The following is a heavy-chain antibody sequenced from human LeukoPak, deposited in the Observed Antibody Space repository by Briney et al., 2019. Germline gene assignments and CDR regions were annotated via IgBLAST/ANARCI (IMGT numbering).Heavy chain of an antibody. CDR2: KNPNSGNT. CDR3: ARGQDTTYYDFWSGYFFPNWFDP. J-gene: IGHJ5*02. D-gene: IGHD3-3*01. Sequence: ASVTASCKASGYTFTSYDINWVRQAPGQGLEWMGWKNPNSGNTGYAQKSQGRVTMTRNTSISTAYMELSSLRSEDTAVYYCARGQDTTYYDFWSGYFFPNWFDPWGQGTLVTVSS. V-gene: IGHV1-8*01. CDR1: GYTFTSYD.